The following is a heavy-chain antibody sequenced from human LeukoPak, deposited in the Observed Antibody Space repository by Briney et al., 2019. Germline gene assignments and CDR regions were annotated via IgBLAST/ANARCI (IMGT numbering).Heavy chain of an antibody. Sequence: AGGSLRLSCAASGFTFSSYSMNWVRQAPGKGLEWVSSISSSSSYIYYADSVKGRFTISRDNAKNSLYLQMNSLRAEDTAVYYCAKDIGFGIAVDYGMDVWGQGTTVTVSS. D-gene: IGHD6-19*01. J-gene: IGHJ6*02. CDR1: GFTFSSYS. CDR3: AKDIGFGIAVDYGMDV. CDR2: ISSSSSYI. V-gene: IGHV3-21*01.